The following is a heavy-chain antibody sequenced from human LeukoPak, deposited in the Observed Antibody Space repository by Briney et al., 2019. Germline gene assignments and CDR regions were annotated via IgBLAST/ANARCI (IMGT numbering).Heavy chain of an antibody. Sequence: GRSLRLSCAASGFTFDDYAMHWVRQAPGKGLEWVSGISWNSGSIGYADSVKSRFTISRDNAKNSLYLQMNSLRAEDMALYYCAKGMYSGYDLGDYYFDYWGQGTLVTVSS. CDR1: GFTFDDYA. J-gene: IGHJ4*02. CDR2: ISWNSGSI. V-gene: IGHV3-9*03. D-gene: IGHD5-12*01. CDR3: AKGMYSGYDLGDYYFDY.